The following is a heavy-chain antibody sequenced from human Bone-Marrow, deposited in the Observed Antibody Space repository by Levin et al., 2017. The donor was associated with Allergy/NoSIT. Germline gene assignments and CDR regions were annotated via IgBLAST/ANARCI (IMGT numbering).Heavy chain of an antibody. Sequence: AGGSLRLSCAASGFTFSSYSMNWVRQAPGKGLEWVSSISSSSSYIYYADSVKGRFTISRDNAKNSLYLQMNSLRAEDTAVYYCARDIAVAGRSAFDIWGQGTMVTVSS. CDR2: ISSSSSYI. CDR3: ARDIAVAGRSAFDI. J-gene: IGHJ3*02. D-gene: IGHD6-19*01. CDR1: GFTFSSYS. V-gene: IGHV3-21*01.